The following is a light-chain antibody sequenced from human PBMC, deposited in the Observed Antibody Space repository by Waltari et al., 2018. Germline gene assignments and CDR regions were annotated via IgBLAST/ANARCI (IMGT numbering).Light chain of an antibody. CDR2: GAS. CDR3: QQYAGSPIT. CDR1: QSVSHSN. Sequence: EIVLTQSPGTLSLSPGESATLSCRHTQSVSHSNLAWHQQKGGQAPKLLIYGASSRATGIPDRFSGSGSGTDFTLSISRLEPEDYGVYYCQQYAGSPITFGGGTKVEI. J-gene: IGKJ4*01. V-gene: IGKV3-20*01.